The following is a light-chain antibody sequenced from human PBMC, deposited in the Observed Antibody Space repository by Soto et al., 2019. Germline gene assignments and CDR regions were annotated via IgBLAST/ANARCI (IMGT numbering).Light chain of an antibody. V-gene: IGKV4-1*01. CDR1: QSVLYSSDNLNY. J-gene: IGKJ4*01. Sequence: DIVMTQSPDSLAVSLGERATINCKSSQSVLYSSDNLNYLAWYQQRPGRPPKLLIYWASTRESGVPDRFSGGGSGADFTLTISSLQAEDVAVYYCQQYYSTPPTFGGGTKVEIK. CDR3: QQYYSTPPT. CDR2: WAS.